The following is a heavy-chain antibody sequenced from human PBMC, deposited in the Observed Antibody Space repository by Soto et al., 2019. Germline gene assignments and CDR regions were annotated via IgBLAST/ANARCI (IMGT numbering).Heavy chain of an antibody. CDR2: ISYDGSNK. J-gene: IGHJ5*02. D-gene: IGHD6-25*01. Sequence: GGSLRLSCAASGFTFSSYGMHWVRQAPGKGLEWVAVISYDGSNKYYADSVKGRFTISRDNSKNTLYLQMNSLRAEDTAVYYWAKDSGPSTAARPSWFDPWGQGTLVTVSS. V-gene: IGHV3-30*18. CDR1: GFTFSSYG. CDR3: AKDSGPSTAARPSWFDP.